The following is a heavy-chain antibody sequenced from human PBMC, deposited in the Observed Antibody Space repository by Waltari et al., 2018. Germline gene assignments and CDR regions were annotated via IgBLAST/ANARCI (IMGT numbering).Heavy chain of an antibody. J-gene: IGHJ5*02. CDR1: GYTFTGYY. CDR3: ARKGRGFRGFDP. CDR2: SNPNSGGK. Sequence: QVQLVQSGAEVKKPGASVKVSCKASGYTFTGYYMHWVRQAPGQGLEWMGWSNPNSGGKNDAQKFKGRVTMTSDTSISTAYMELSRLRSDDTAVYYCARKGRGFRGFDPWGQGTLVTVSS. V-gene: IGHV1-2*02. D-gene: IGHD3-10*01.